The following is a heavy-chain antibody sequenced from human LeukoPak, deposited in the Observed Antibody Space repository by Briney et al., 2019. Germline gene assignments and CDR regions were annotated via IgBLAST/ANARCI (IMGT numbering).Heavy chain of an antibody. CDR1: GGSISSYY. V-gene: IGHV4-59*06. CDR2: IYYSGST. CDR3: ARRTDYGIGDVWYHFDY. J-gene: IGHJ4*02. Sequence: SETLSLTCTVSGGSISSYYWSWIRQPPGKGLEWIGYIYYSGSTYYNPSLKSRVTISVDTSKNQFSLKLSSVTAADTAVYYCARRTDYGIGDVWYHFDYWGQGTLVTVSS. D-gene: IGHD4-17*01.